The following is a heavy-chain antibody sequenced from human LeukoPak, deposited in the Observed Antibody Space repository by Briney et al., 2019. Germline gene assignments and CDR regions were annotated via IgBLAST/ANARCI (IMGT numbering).Heavy chain of an antibody. J-gene: IGHJ6*03. Sequence: GASVKVSCKASGGTFSSYAISWVRQAPGQGLEWMGGIIPIFGTANYAQKFQGRVTITADESTGTAYMELRSLRSEDTAVYYCARLADDWWSRWYYYYYMDVWGKGTTVTVSS. CDR3: ARLADDWWSRWYYYYYMDV. CDR1: GGTFSSYA. V-gene: IGHV1-69*13. CDR2: IIPIFGTA. D-gene: IGHD3-3*01.